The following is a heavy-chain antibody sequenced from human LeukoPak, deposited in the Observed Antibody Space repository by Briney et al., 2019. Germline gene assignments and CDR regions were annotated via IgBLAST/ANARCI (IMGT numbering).Heavy chain of an antibody. V-gene: IGHV1-2*02. CDR2: INPNSGGT. D-gene: IGHD6-19*01. CDR1: GYTFTGYY. J-gene: IGHJ4*02. CDR3: ARIAAVAGTEVFDY. Sequence: ASVKVSCKASGYTFTGYYMHWVRQAPGQGLEWMEWINPNSGGTNYAQKFQGRVTMTRDTSISTAYMELSRLRSDDTAVYYCARIAAVAGTEVFDYWGQGTLVTVSS.